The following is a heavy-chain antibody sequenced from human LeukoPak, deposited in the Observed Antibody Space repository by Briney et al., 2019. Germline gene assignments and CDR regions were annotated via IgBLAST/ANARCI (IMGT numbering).Heavy chain of an antibody. V-gene: IGHV5-51*01. D-gene: IGHD6-6*01. CDR2: IYPGDSDT. CDR1: GYSFTNYW. CDR3: ARHPYSSSISDAFDI. Sequence: KVSCKASGYSFTNYWIGWVRQMPGKGLEWMGIIYPGDSDTRYSPSFQGQVTISADKSISTAYLQWSSLKASDTAMYYCARHPYSSSISDAFDIWGQGTMVTVSS. J-gene: IGHJ3*02.